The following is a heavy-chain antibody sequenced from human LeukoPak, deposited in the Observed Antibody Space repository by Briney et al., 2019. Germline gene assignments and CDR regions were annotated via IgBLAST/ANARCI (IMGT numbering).Heavy chain of an antibody. CDR1: GFTFGSYG. V-gene: IGHV3-33*08. Sequence: GGSLRLSCAASGFTFGSYGMSWVRQAPGKGLEWVAVIWYDGNNKNYADSVKGRFTVSRDNSRNTLHLQMESLRAEDTAVYYCARVRFCSSTRCYGYLDIWGQGTMVTVSS. CDR2: IWYDGNNK. J-gene: IGHJ3*02. CDR3: ARVRFCSSTRCYGYLDI. D-gene: IGHD2-2*01.